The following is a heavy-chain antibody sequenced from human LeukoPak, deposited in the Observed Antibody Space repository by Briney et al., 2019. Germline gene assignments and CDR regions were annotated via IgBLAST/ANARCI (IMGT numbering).Heavy chain of an antibody. Sequence: GGSLRLSCAASGFTFSSYWMSWVRQAPGKGLEWVANINQDGSEKYYVDSVKGGFTISRDNAKNSLYLQMNSLRAEDTAVSYCAREEYYYDSSGFDYWGQGTLVTVSS. CDR1: GFTFSSYW. CDR2: INQDGSEK. V-gene: IGHV3-7*01. J-gene: IGHJ4*02. D-gene: IGHD3-22*01. CDR3: AREEYYYDSSGFDY.